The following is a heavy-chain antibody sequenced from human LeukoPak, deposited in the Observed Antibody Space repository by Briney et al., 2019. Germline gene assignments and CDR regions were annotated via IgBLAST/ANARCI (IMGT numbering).Heavy chain of an antibody. CDR2: IYYSGST. Sequence: SETLSLTCTVSGVSISSNYWSWIRQPPGKGLEWFGYIYYSGSTNYNPSLKSRVTISVDTSKNQFSLKLSSVTAADTAVYYWARAYYSYGPNYYFDYWGQETLVTVSS. CDR1: GVSISSNY. J-gene: IGHJ4*02. CDR3: ARAYYSYGPNYYFDY. V-gene: IGHV4-59*01. D-gene: IGHD5-18*01.